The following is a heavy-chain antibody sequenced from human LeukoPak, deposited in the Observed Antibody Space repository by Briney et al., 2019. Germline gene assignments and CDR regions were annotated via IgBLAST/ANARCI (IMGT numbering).Heavy chain of an antibody. CDR2: IRPSDSDT. D-gene: IGHD3-10*01. CDR3: ARQMVQGVFGP. V-gene: IGHV5-51*01. J-gene: IGHJ5*02. CDR1: GDNFNNNW. Sequence: GESLKISCKGSGDNFNNNWIAWVRQMPGKGLEWVGIIRPSDSDTQYSPSFQGQVTISADKSIGTAYLRWSSLKASDTAMYYCARQMVQGVFGPWGQGTLVTVSS.